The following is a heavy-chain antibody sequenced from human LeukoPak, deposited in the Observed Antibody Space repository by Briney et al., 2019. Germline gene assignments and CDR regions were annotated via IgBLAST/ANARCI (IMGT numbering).Heavy chain of an antibody. CDR1: GFTFSGYA. V-gene: IGHV3-23*01. D-gene: IGHD1-14*01. CDR2: ISGSGGST. J-gene: IGHJ6*02. CDR3: ARRKRVNHYYGMDV. Sequence: GGSLRLSCAASGFTFSGYAMSWVRQAPGKGLEWVSAISGSGGSTYYADSAKGRFTISRDNSKNTLYLQMNSLRAEDTAVYYCARRKRVNHYYGMDVWGQGTTVTVSS.